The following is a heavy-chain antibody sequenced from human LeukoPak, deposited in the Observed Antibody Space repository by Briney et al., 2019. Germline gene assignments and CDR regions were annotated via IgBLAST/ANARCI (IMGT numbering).Heavy chain of an antibody. D-gene: IGHD2-15*01. J-gene: IGHJ4*02. Sequence: PGGSLRLSCAASGFTFSSYNMNWVRQAPGKGLEWVSSITSTSSYIYYADSVKGRFTISRDNARNSLYLQMNSLRAEDTAVYYCARRRWSDDELVGYYWGQGTLVTVSS. V-gene: IGHV3-21*01. CDR2: ITSTSSYI. CDR1: GFTFSSYN. CDR3: ARRRWSDDELVGYY.